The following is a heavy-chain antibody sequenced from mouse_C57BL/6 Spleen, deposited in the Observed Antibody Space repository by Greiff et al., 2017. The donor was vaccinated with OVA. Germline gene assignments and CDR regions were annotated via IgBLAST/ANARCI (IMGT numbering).Heavy chain of an antibody. CDR1: GFTFSDYG. J-gene: IGHJ2*01. CDR2: ISRGSSTI. Sequence: EVKVEESGGGLVKPGASLKLSCAASGFTFSDYGMHWVRQAPEQGLEWVAYISRGSSTIYYADKVKGRFTISRDNAKNTLFLQMTSLRSEDTAMYYCAITKGYWGQGTTLTVSS. V-gene: IGHV5-17*01. CDR3: AITKGY.